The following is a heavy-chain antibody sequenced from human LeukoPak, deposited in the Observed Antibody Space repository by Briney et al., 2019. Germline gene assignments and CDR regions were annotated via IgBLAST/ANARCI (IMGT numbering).Heavy chain of an antibody. V-gene: IGHV3-7*03. CDR2: IKQDGSEK. CDR3: ARDCSSTSCYELDY. J-gene: IGHJ4*02. D-gene: IGHD2-2*01. Sequence: GGSLRLSCAASGFTFSNYAMSWVRQAPGKGLEWVANIKQDGSEKYYVDSVKGRFTISRDNAKNSLYLQMNSLRAEDTAVYYCARDCSSTSCYELDYWGQGTLVTVSS. CDR1: GFTFSNYA.